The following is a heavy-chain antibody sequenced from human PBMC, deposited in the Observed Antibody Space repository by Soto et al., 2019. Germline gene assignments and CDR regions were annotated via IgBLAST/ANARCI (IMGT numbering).Heavy chain of an antibody. D-gene: IGHD1-7*01. CDR1: GYTFTSYG. CDR2: ISAYNGNT. J-gene: IGHJ5*02. V-gene: IGHV1-18*04. Sequence: ASVNVSCKASGYTFTSYGISWVRQAPGQGLEWMGWISAYNGNTNYAQKLQGRVTMTTDTSTSTAYMELRSLRSDDTAVYYCAREGDPYNWNYNWFDPWGQGTLVTVSS. CDR3: AREGDPYNWNYNWFDP.